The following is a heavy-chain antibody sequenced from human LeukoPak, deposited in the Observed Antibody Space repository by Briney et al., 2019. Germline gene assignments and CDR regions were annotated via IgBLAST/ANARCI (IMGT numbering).Heavy chain of an antibody. V-gene: IGHV4-4*02. Sequence: PSETLSLTCAVSRGSISSSNWWSWVRQSPGKGLEWIGEIYYSGSTNFNPSLESRVTISLDKSKNQFSLKLTSMTAADTAVYYCARDWWIGNNWFDPWGQGTLVTVSS. CDR1: RGSISSSNW. J-gene: IGHJ5*02. CDR2: IYYSGST. CDR3: ARDWWIGNNWFDP. D-gene: IGHD2-15*01.